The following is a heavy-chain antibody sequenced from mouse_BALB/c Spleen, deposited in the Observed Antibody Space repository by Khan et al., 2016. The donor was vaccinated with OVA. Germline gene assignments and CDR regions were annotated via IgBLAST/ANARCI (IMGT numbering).Heavy chain of an antibody. CDR2: INPSTGYT. Sequence: QVQLQQSGAELAKPGASVKMSCKASGYTFINYWILWVKQRPGQGLEWIGYINPSTGYTEYNQNFKDKATLTADKSSSTAYMQLSSLTSVDSAVYYCARSGLLWDFDYWGQGTTLTVSS. CDR3: ARSGLLWDFDY. D-gene: IGHD2-1*01. V-gene: IGHV1-7*01. CDR1: GYTFINYW. J-gene: IGHJ2*01.